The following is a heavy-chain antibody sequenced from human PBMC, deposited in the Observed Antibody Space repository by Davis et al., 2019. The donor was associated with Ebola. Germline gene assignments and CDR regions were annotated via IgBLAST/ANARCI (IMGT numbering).Heavy chain of an antibody. D-gene: IGHD3/OR15-3a*01. CDR3: ARAPRRTEDLVHAMDV. Sequence: ASVKVSCKASGFTFSTHGISWVRQAPGQGLEWMGWISDFARTTNYAQKFQGRVTMTTDTSTRTAYMELGGLRSDDTAVYYCARAPRRTEDLVHAMDVWGQGTTVTVSS. CDR2: ISDFARTT. CDR1: GFTFSTHG. J-gene: IGHJ6*02. V-gene: IGHV1-18*04.